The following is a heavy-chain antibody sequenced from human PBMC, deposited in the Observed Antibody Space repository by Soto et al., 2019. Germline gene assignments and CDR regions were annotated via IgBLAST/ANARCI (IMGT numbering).Heavy chain of an antibody. CDR2: IYYSGST. J-gene: IGHJ3*02. Sequence: PSETLSLTCTVSGGSISSSSYYWGWIRQPPGKGLEWIGSIYYSGSTYYNPSLKSRVTISVDTSKNQFSLKLSPVTAADTAVYYCARRDSSSTGVDAFDIWGQGTVVTVSS. D-gene: IGHD6-6*01. V-gene: IGHV4-39*01. CDR3: ARRDSSSTGVDAFDI. CDR1: GGSISSSSYY.